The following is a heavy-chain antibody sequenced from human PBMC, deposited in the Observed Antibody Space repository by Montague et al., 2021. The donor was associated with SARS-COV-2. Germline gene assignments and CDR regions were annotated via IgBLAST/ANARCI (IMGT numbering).Heavy chain of an antibody. CDR1: GFTFSSYE. D-gene: IGHD5-12*01. Sequence: SLRLSCAASGFTFSSYEMNWVRQAPGKGLEWVSYISSSGVTIYYADSVKGRFTISRDYAKNSLYLQMNSLRAEDTAVYYCARLRSYDYGLLYYCYMDVWGKGTTVTVSS. CDR2: ISSSGVTI. CDR3: ARLRSYDYGLLYYCYMDV. V-gene: IGHV3-48*03. J-gene: IGHJ6*03.